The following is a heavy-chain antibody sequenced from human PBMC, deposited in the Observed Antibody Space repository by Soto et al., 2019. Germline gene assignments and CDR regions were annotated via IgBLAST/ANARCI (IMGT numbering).Heavy chain of an antibody. V-gene: IGHV4-30-2*01. CDR3: ARMGARRVE. D-gene: IGHD3-16*01. CDR1: GGSISSGGYS. J-gene: IGHJ4*02. Sequence: TLSHTCAVSGGSISSGGYSWSWIRQPPGKGLEWIGYIYHSGSTYYNPSLKSRVTISVDRSKNQFSLKLSSVTAADTAVYYGARMGARRVEWGKGNLVTV. CDR2: IYHSGST.